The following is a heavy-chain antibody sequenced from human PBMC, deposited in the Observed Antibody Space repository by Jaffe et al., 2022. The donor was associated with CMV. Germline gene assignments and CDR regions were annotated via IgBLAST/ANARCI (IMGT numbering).Heavy chain of an antibody. J-gene: IGHJ2*01. Sequence: QVQLQESGPGLVKPSETLSLTCTVSGGSISSYYWSWIRQPAGKGLEWIGRIYTSGSTNYNPSLKSRVTMSVDTSKNQFSLKLSSVTAADTAVYYCARDEFSKTTVTTWVGYFDLWGRGTLVTVSS. V-gene: IGHV4-4*07. CDR2: IYTSGST. CDR1: GGSISSYY. D-gene: IGHD4-17*01. CDR3: ARDEFSKTTVTTWVGYFDL.